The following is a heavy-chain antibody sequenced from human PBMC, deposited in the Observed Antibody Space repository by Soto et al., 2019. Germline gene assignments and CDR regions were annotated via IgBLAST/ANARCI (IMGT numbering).Heavy chain of an antibody. D-gene: IGHD6-19*01. Sequence: GASVKVSCKASGYTFTSYGISWVRQAPGQGLEWMGWISAYNGNTNSAQKLQGRVTMTTDTSTSTAYMELRSLRSDDTAVYYCARDGAVAGTTYYYYGMDVWGQGTTVTVSS. V-gene: IGHV1-18*01. CDR2: ISAYNGNT. J-gene: IGHJ6*02. CDR1: GYTFTSYG. CDR3: ARDGAVAGTTYYYYGMDV.